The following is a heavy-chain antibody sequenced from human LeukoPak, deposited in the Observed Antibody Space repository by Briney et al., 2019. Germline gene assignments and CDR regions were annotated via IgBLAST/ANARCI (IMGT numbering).Heavy chain of an antibody. CDR3: ARADMDYYYYYGMDV. V-gene: IGHV4-31*03. CDR1: GGSISSGGYY. CDR2: IYYSGST. D-gene: IGHD5-18*01. J-gene: IGHJ6*02. Sequence: SQTLSLTCTVSGGSISSGGYYWSWIRQHPGKGLEWIGYIYYSGSTYYNPSLKSRVTTSVDTSKNQFSLKLSSVTAADTAVYYCARADMDYYYYYGMDVWGQGTTVTVSS.